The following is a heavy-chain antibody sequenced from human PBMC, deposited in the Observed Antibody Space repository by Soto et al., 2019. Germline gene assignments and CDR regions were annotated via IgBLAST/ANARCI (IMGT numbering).Heavy chain of an antibody. J-gene: IGHJ5*02. V-gene: IGHV4-39*01. CDR1: GGSISTSRSY. Sequence: SETLSLTCNVSGGSISTSRSYWAWIRQPPGKGLEWLANIFYSGSTYYNPSLASRVTVSVDTSKNEFSLKLRSVTAADTAVYYCARQPTTADTDLWFDPWGQGTLVTVS. D-gene: IGHD2-15*01. CDR2: IFYSGST. CDR3: ARQPTTADTDLWFDP.